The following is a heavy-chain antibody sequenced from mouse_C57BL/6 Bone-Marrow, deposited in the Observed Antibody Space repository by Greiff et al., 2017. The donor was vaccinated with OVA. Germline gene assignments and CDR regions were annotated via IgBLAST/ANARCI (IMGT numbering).Heavy chain of an antibody. CDR1: GFTFNTYA. CDR3: VRNGVSGSSYVFDY. Sequence: EVKVVESGGGLVQPKGSLKLSCAASGFTFNTYAMHWVRQAPGKGLEWVARIRSKSSNYATYYADSVKDRFTISRDDSQSMLYLQMNNLKTEDTAMYYCVRNGVSGSSYVFDYWGQGTTLTVSS. J-gene: IGHJ2*01. D-gene: IGHD1-1*01. V-gene: IGHV10-3*01. CDR2: IRSKSSNYAT.